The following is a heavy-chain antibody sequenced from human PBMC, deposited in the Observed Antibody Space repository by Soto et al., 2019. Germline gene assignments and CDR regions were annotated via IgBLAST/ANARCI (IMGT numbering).Heavy chain of an antibody. Sequence: QVQLVQSGAEEKKPGASVKVSCKASGYTFSDYAIHWVRQAPGQRPEWMGWINAGNGNTKYSQKCQGRVTITRDTPASTAYMELSSLRAEATAVYYCARGTPVWFAPWGQGTLVTVSS. J-gene: IGHJ5*02. CDR3: ARGTPVWFAP. CDR1: GYTFSDYA. CDR2: INAGNGNT. D-gene: IGHD3-10*01. V-gene: IGHV1-3*05.